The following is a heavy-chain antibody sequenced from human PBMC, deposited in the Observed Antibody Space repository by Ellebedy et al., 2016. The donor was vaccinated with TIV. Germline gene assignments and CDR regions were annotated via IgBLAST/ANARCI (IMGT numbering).Heavy chain of an antibody. J-gene: IGHJ6*02. CDR2: VSAYSGNT. CDR3: ARYSGSGTYYRNGMDV. Sequence: AASVKVSCKSSGYTFIDYGISWVRQAPGQGLDWMGWVSAYSGNTNYADNLQGRVTITTDTSTDTAYMELRSLRSDDPAVYYCARYSGSGTYYRNGMDVWGQGTTVTVSS. D-gene: IGHD3-10*01. CDR1: GYTFIDYG. V-gene: IGHV1-18*01.